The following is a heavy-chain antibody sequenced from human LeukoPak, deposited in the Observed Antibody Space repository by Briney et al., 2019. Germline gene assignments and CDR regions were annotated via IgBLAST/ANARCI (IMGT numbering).Heavy chain of an antibody. D-gene: IGHD5-18*01. CDR1: GFTFSNYA. Sequence: GGSLRLSCAASGFTFSNYAMSWVRQAPGKGLEWVSAISDSGGSTHYADSVKGRFIISRDNSKNTLYLQMNSLRAGDTAVYYCAKDLKGYNYGYFDYWGQGTLVTVSS. J-gene: IGHJ4*02. CDR3: AKDLKGYNYGYFDY. V-gene: IGHV3-23*01. CDR2: ISDSGGST.